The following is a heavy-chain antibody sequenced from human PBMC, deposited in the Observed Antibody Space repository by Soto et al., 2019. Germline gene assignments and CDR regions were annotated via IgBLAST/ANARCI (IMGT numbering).Heavy chain of an antibody. Sequence: GESLKISCKGSEYSFTSYWIGWVRQMPGKGLEWMGIIYPGDSDTRYSPSFQGQVTISADKSISTAYLQWSSLKASDTAMYYCASSAYGIAAAGYFDYWGQGTLVTVSS. CDR1: EYSFTSYW. CDR2: IYPGDSDT. D-gene: IGHD6-13*01. CDR3: ASSAYGIAAAGYFDY. J-gene: IGHJ4*02. V-gene: IGHV5-51*01.